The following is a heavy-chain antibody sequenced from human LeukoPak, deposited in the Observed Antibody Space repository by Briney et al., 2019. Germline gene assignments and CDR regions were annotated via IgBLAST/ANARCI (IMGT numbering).Heavy chain of an antibody. D-gene: IGHD2/OR15-2a*01. V-gene: IGHV3-11*01. CDR2: ISSSGTTI. J-gene: IGHJ4*02. CDR1: GFTFSDYY. Sequence: PGGSLRLSCAASGFTFSDYYMTWIRQAPGKGLEWVSHISSSGTTIYYADSVKGRFTISRDNTKNSLYLQMNSLRAEDTAVYYCATDQNIVGDWGQGTPVTVSS. CDR3: ATDQNIVGD.